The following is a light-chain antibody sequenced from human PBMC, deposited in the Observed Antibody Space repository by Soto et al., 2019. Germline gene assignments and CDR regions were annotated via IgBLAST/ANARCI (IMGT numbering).Light chain of an antibody. CDR3: KQYDNFPIT. CDR1: QDITRY. Sequence: DIHMTQSPSSLSASVGDRVTITCQASQDITRYLNWYHQKPGKAPKLLIYDASTLEAGVPSRFSGSGSGTDFSFTITSLQPEDIGTYYCKQYDNFPITFGGGTKVEIK. CDR2: DAS. V-gene: IGKV1-33*01. J-gene: IGKJ4*01.